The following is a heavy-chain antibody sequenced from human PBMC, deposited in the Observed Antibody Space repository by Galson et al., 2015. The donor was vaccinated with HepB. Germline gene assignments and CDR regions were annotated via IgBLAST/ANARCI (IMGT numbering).Heavy chain of an antibody. CDR3: ARDGAAAALYYYYGMDV. Sequence: SVKVSCKASGGTFSSYAISWVRQAPGQGLEWMGGIIPIFGTANYAQKFQGRVTITADKSTSTAYMELSSLRSEDTAVYYCARDGAAAALYYYYGMDVWGQGTTVTVSS. CDR1: GGTFSSYA. D-gene: IGHD6-13*01. CDR2: IIPIFGTA. J-gene: IGHJ6*02. V-gene: IGHV1-69*06.